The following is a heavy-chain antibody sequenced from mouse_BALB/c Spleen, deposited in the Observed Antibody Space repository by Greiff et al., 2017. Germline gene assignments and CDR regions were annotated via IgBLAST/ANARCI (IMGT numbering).Heavy chain of an antibody. D-gene: IGHD1-1*01. CDR1: GDSITSGY. CDR3: ARSPFTTVVARKYYFDY. Sequence: EVKLVESGPSLVKPSQTLSLTCSVTGDSITSGYWNWIRKFPGNKLEYMGYISYSGSTYYNPSLKSRISITRDTSKNQYYLQLNSVTTEDTATYYCARSPFTTVVARKYYFDYWGQGTTLTVSS. J-gene: IGHJ2*01. CDR2: ISYSGST. V-gene: IGHV3-8*02.